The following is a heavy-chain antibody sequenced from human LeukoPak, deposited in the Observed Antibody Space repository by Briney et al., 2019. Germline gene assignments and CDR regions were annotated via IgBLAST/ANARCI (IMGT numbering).Heavy chain of an antibody. CDR3: ASGSRAPRSFSRVRFDY. CDR1: GGSFSGYY. Sequence: SETLSLTCPVYGGSFSGYYWSWIRQPPGKGLEWIGEINHSGSTNYNPSLKSRVTISVDTSKNQFSLKLSSVTAADSPVYYCASGSRAPRSFSRVRFDYWGQGTLVTVSS. D-gene: IGHD3-10*01. J-gene: IGHJ4*02. V-gene: IGHV4-34*01. CDR2: INHSGST.